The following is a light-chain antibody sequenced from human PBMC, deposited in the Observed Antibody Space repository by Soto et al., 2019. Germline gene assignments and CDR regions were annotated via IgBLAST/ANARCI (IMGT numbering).Light chain of an antibody. CDR1: SSDVGTYDY. Sequence: QSVLTQPPSASGSPGQSVTISCTGTSSDVGTYDYVSWYQQHPGKAPKLMIYEVTKRPSGVPDRFSGSKSGNTASLTVSGLQSEDEADYYCSSYAGSSTWVFGGGTKLTVL. J-gene: IGLJ3*02. CDR2: EVT. CDR3: SSYAGSSTWV. V-gene: IGLV2-8*01.